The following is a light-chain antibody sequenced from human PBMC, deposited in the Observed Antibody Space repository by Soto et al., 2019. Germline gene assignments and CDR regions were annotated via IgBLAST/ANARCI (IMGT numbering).Light chain of an antibody. CDR1: SSDVGGYKY. V-gene: IGLV2-14*01. J-gene: IGLJ1*01. CDR2: EVS. Sequence: QSALTQPASVSGSPGQSITISCTGTSSDVGGYKYVSWYQQNPDKAPKLLIYEVSNRPSGVSDRFSGSKSGNTASLTISGLQAEDEADYYCSSYTSTSTYVFGSGTKVTVL. CDR3: SSYTSTSTYV.